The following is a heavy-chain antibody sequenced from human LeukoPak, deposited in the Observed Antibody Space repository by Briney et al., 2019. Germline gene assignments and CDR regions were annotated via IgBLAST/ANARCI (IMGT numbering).Heavy chain of an antibody. D-gene: IGHD6-19*01. CDR1: GGSFSGYY. J-gene: IGHJ4*02. CDR2: INHSGST. CDR3: ARQTVEQWLVLYFDY. V-gene: IGHV4-34*01. Sequence: SETLSLTCAVYGGSFSGYYWSWIRQPPGKGLEWIGEINHSGSTNYNPSLKSRVTISVDTSKNQFSLKLSSVTAADTAVYYCARQTVEQWLVLYFDYWGQGTLVTVSS.